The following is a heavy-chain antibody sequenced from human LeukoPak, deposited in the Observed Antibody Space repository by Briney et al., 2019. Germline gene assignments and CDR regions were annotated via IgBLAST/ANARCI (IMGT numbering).Heavy chain of an antibody. CDR1: GYTFTSNY. J-gene: IGHJ5*02. Sequence: ASVKVSCKAFGYTFTSNYMHWVRQAPGQGPEWMGVISPSGGSTTYAQKFQGRVTLTRDMSTSTDYLELSSLRSEDTAVYYCARDSLYYDSSGYYTNWFDPWGQGTLVTVSS. D-gene: IGHD3-22*01. V-gene: IGHV1-46*01. CDR3: ARDSLYYDSSGYYTNWFDP. CDR2: ISPSGGST.